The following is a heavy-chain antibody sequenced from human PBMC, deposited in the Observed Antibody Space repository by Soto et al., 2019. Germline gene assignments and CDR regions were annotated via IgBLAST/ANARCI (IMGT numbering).Heavy chain of an antibody. CDR3: AREAASDPSCYYPYMDV. Sequence: QEQLVQSGAEVKKPGAPVKVSCKASGYTFTNYNINWVRQATGQGLEWMGWMNPNTGNTGYAEKFQGRVTMTRNSSIHTAYMEMSGLRSDDTAVYYCAREAASDPSCYYPYMDVWGKGTTVTVSS. D-gene: IGHD2-21*02. CDR1: GYTFTNYN. V-gene: IGHV1-8*01. CDR2: MNPNTGNT. J-gene: IGHJ6*03.